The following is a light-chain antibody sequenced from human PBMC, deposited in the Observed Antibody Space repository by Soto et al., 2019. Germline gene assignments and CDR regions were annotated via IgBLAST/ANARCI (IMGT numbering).Light chain of an antibody. J-gene: IGKJ1*01. V-gene: IGKV1-39*01. CDR3: QQSYSTPRA. Sequence: IQMTQSPSSLSASLGDGVTITCRASQSISSYLNWYQQKPGKAPNLLIYAASSLQSGVPSRFSGSGSGTDFTLTISSLQPEDFATYYCQQSYSTPRAFGQGTKVDIK. CDR2: AAS. CDR1: QSISSY.